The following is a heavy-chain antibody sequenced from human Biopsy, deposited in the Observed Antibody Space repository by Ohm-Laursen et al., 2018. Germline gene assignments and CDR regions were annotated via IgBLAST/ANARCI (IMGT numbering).Heavy chain of an antibody. CDR1: GHTFTNYN. CDR2: MNPNSGNT. Sequence: ASVKVSCKASGHTFTNYNVNWVRQATGQGLEWMGWMNPNSGNTGYAQKFQGRATITVDKSTSTAYLDLSSLKSEDTAVYYCARDKTVLNYYFASDVWGQGTTVTVSS. V-gene: IGHV1-8*01. D-gene: IGHD2/OR15-2a*01. CDR3: ARDKTVLNYYFASDV. J-gene: IGHJ6*01.